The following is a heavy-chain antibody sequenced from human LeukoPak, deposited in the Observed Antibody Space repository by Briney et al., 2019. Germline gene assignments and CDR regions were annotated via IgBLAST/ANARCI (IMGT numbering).Heavy chain of an antibody. J-gene: IGHJ4*02. CDR2: ISGSGGST. CDR3: ARGIDY. CDR1: GFTFSSYG. V-gene: IGHV3-23*01. Sequence: PGGSLRLSCAASGFTFSSYGMSWVRQAPGKGLEWVSAISGSGGSTYYADSVKGRFTISRDDAQNSLYLQMNSLRVEDTAVYYCARGIDYWGRGTLVTVSS.